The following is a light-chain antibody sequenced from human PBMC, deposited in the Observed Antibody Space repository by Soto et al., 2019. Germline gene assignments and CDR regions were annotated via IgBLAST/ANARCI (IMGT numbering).Light chain of an antibody. CDR3: QHSGTGPIA. CDR1: QSISSW. Sequence: QLTQSPSTLSVSVGDRVPLTCRASQSISSWLAWYQQKPGKAPKLLIYDASSMESGVPSRFSGSGSGTEFTLTISSLQPEDFAAYYCQHSGTGPIAFGQGTRLEI. CDR2: DAS. J-gene: IGKJ5*01. V-gene: IGKV1-5*01.